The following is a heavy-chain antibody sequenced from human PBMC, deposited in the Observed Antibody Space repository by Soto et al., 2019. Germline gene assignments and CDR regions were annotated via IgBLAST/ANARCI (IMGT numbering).Heavy chain of an antibody. J-gene: IGHJ6*02. CDR2: ISSSGHYT. Sequence: QVQLVESGGGLVKPGGSLRLSCAASGITFSDYYMSWIRQAPGKGLEWVSYISSSGHYTEHADSVRGRFTTSRDNARKSMYLQKNSLRVEYTAVYYCARGLDGMDVWGQGTTVTVSS. D-gene: IGHD4-17*01. CDR1: GITFSDYY. CDR3: ARGLDGMDV. V-gene: IGHV3-11*06.